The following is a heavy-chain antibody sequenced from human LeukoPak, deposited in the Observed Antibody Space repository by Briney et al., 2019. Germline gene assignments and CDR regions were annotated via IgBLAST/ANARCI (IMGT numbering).Heavy chain of an antibody. CDR2: IQYDGSNQ. V-gene: IGHV3-30*02. CDR3: ATLGSGSYYRTLDY. J-gene: IGHJ4*02. D-gene: IGHD3-10*02. Sequence: KPGGSLRLSCAASPFTFSSYGMHWVRQAPGKGLEWVAYIQYDGSNQQYADSVKGRFTISRDNSKNTLYLQMNSLRAEDTAVYYCATLGSGSYYRTLDYWGQGTLVSVSS. CDR1: PFTFSSYG.